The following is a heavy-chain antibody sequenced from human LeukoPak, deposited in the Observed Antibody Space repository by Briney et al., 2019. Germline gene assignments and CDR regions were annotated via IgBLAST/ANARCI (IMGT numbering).Heavy chain of an antibody. V-gene: IGHV3-23*01. D-gene: IGHD3-9*01. CDR2: ISGSGGST. CDR3: AKQTYYDILTGYDYGMDV. J-gene: IGHJ6*02. CDR1: GFTVSSHF. Sequence: GGSLRLSCAASGFTVSSHFMNWVRQAPGKGLEWVSAISGSGGSTYYADSVKGRFTISRDNSKNTLYLQMNSLRAEDTAVYYCAKQTYYDILTGYDYGMDVWGQGTTVTVSS.